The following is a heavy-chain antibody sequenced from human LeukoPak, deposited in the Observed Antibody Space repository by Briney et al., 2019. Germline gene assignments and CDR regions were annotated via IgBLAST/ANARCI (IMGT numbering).Heavy chain of an antibody. J-gene: IGHJ4*02. CDR3: ARDAQGKSNYFDY. CDR1: GDSVSSNSRA. Sequence: SQTLSLTFAISGDSVSSNSRAWNWIRQSPSRGLEWLGRTYFRSKWYTDYAVSVKSRITINPDTSKNQFSLQLNSVTPEDTAVYYCARDAQGKSNYFDYWGQGTLVTVSS. CDR2: TYFRSKWYT. D-gene: IGHD3-10*01. V-gene: IGHV6-1*01.